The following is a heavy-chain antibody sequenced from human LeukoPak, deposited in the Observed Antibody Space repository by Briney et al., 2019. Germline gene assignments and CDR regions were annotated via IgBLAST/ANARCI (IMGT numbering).Heavy chain of an antibody. D-gene: IGHD3-22*01. V-gene: IGHV1-3*01. CDR1: GYTFTSYA. CDR2: INAGNDNT. Sequence: ASVKVSCKASGYTFTSYAMHWVRQAPGQRLEWMGWINAGNDNTKYSQKFQGRVTITRDTSASTAYMELSSLRSEDTAVYYCARELGSYYDSSGYYNYYYYGMDVWGQGTTVTVSS. J-gene: IGHJ6*02. CDR3: ARELGSYYDSSGYYNYYYYGMDV.